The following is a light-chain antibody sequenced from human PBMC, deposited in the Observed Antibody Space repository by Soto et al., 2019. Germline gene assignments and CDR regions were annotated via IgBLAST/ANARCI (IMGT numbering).Light chain of an antibody. CDR3: QQYNNRHPWT. Sequence: EIVMTQSPATLSVSPGERATLSCRASQSVSSNLAWYQQKPGQAPRLLIYGASTRATGIPARFSGSGSGTEFTLTISSLQSEDFAVYYCQQYNNRHPWTFGQGTKVEIK. J-gene: IGKJ1*01. V-gene: IGKV3-15*01. CDR2: GAS. CDR1: QSVSSN.